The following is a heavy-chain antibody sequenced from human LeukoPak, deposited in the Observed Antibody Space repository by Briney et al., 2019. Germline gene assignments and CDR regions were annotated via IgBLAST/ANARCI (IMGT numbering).Heavy chain of an antibody. Sequence: GGSLRLSCAASGFTFSSYAMSWVRQAPGVGLEWVSSTSGSGGSEYYADSVKGRYTISRDNSRNTLYLQMNSLRGEDTAVYYCAKNAAPTRYFDWLPIDYWGQGTLVTVSS. CDR1: GFTFSSYA. V-gene: IGHV3-23*01. J-gene: IGHJ4*02. D-gene: IGHD3-9*01. CDR3: AKNAAPTRYFDWLPIDY. CDR2: TSGSGGSE.